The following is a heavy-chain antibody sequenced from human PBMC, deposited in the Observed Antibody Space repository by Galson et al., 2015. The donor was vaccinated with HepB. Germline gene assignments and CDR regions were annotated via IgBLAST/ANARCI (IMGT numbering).Heavy chain of an antibody. D-gene: IGHD2-21*01. V-gene: IGHV1-2*06. Sequence: SVKVSCKASGYTFTGYYMHWVRQAPGQGLEWMGRINPNSGGTNYAQKFQGRVTMTRDTSISTAYMELSRLRSDDTAVYYCASKGSYCGGDCYSHLGYWGQGTLVTVSS. J-gene: IGHJ4*02. CDR3: ASKGSYCGGDCYSHLGY. CDR1: GYTFTGYY. CDR2: INPNSGGT.